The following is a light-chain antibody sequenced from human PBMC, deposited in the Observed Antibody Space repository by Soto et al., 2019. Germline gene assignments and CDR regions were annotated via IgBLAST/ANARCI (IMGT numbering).Light chain of an antibody. CDR2: WAS. J-gene: IGKJ4*01. CDR1: QSVLYSSNNRNY. Sequence: DIVMTQSPDSLAVSLGERVTINCKSSQSVLYSSNNRNYLAWFRQKPGQPPKLLIYWASTRESGVPDRFSGSGSGTDFTLTIRGMQAEDVAVYYCQQYYNTPLTFGGGTKVDIK. V-gene: IGKV4-1*01. CDR3: QQYYNTPLT.